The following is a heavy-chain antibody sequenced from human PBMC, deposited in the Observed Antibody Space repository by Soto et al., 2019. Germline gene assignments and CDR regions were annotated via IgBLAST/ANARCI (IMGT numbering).Heavy chain of an antibody. CDR2: IYSGGST. CDR3: AREGSSGYYYYYAMDV. D-gene: IGHD6-19*01. CDR1: GFTVSSNY. V-gene: IGHV3-53*01. Sequence: PGGSLRLSCAASGFTVSSNYMSWVRQAPGKGLEWVSVIYSGGSTYYADSVKGRFTISRDNSKNTLYLQMNSLRAEDTAVYYCAREGSSGYYYYYAMDVWGQGTTVTVSS. J-gene: IGHJ6*02.